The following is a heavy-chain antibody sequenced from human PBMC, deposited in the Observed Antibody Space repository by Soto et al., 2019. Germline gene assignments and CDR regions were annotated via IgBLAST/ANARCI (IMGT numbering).Heavy chain of an antibody. V-gene: IGHV1-2*04. Sequence: QVQLVQSGAEVQKPGASVKVSCKASGYTFTGYYMHWVRQAPGQGLEWMGWINPNSGGTNYAQKFQGWVTMTRDTSISTAYMELSRLRSDDTAVYYCARSPYYDFWSGSSCFDPWGQGTLVTVSS. J-gene: IGHJ5*02. D-gene: IGHD3-3*01. CDR1: GYTFTGYY. CDR3: ARSPYYDFWSGSSCFDP. CDR2: INPNSGGT.